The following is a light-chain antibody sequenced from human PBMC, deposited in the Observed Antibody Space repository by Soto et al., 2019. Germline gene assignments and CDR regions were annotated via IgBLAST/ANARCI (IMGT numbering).Light chain of an antibody. CDR1: NIGRKS. CDR3: QVWGSTSDHYV. J-gene: IGLJ1*01. Sequence: SSELTQPPSVSVPPGQTATITCGGNNIGRKSVHWYRQKPGQAPVLVVYDDDDRPSGIPERFSGSNSGNTATLTISRVEGGDEADYYCQVWGSTSDHYVFGTGTKLTVL. CDR2: DDD. V-gene: IGLV3-21*02.